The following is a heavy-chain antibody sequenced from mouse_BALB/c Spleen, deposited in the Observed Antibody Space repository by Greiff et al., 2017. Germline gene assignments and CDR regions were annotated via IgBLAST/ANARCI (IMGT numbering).Heavy chain of an antibody. D-gene: IGHD2-14*01. J-gene: IGHJ4*01. CDR1: GYTFTRYD. CDR3: ARGAYYRDDKNAMDD. V-gene: IGHV1S56*01. Sequence: QVQLPPSGPELVKPGALVTISCKASGYTFTRYDLNWVTPRPGQGLAWIGWIYPGDGRTKYNEKFKGKATLTADKSSSTAYMQLSSLTSENSAVYCCARGAYYRDDKNAMDDGGQGTAGNVSS. CDR2: IYPGDGRT.